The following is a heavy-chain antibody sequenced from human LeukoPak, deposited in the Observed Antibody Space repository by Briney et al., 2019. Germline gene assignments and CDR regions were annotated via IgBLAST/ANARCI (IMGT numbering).Heavy chain of an antibody. CDR3: AKDGPLLWFGPTDA. D-gene: IGHD3-10*01. V-gene: IGHV3-23*01. J-gene: IGHJ5*02. CDR1: GFTFSTYG. CDR2: VSSTGSGT. Sequence: PGGSLRLSCGASGFTFSTYGMGWVRQAPGKGLEWVAAVSSTGSGTYYPDSPKGRFIISRDNSQNTVFLQMSSLRPEDTAFYFCAKDGPLLWFGPTDAWGQGILVTVSS.